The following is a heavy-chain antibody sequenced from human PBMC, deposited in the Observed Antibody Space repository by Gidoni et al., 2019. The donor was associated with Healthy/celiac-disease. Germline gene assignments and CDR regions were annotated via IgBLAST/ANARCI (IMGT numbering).Heavy chain of an antibody. CDR2: IDPSDSYT. D-gene: IGHD2-2*01. CDR3: ARLTVPADYYYYYYMDV. V-gene: IGHV5-10-1*01. CDR1: GYSFTSYW. Sequence: EVQLVQSGAEVKKPGESLRISCKGSGYSFTSYWISWVRQMPGKGLEWMGRIDPSDSYTNYSPSFQGHVTISADKSISTAYLQWSSLKASDTAMYYCARLTVPADYYYYYYMDVWGKGTTVTVSS. J-gene: IGHJ6*03.